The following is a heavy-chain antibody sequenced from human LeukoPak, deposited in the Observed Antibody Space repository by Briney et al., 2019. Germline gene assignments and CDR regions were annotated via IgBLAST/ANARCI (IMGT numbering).Heavy chain of an antibody. CDR2: ISSSSSYI. Sequence: PGGSLRLSCAASGFTFSSYSMNWVRQAPGRGLEWVSSISSSSSYIYYADSVKGRFTISRDNAKNSLYLQMNSLRAEDTAVYYCARDGAERYFDWYNPDYWGQGTLVTVSS. CDR1: GFTFSSYS. V-gene: IGHV3-21*01. CDR3: ARDGAERYFDWYNPDY. J-gene: IGHJ4*02. D-gene: IGHD3-9*01.